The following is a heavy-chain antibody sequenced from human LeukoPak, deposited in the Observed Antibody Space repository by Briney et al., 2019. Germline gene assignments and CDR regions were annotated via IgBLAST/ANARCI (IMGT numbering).Heavy chain of an antibody. CDR2: INHSGST. CDR1: GGSFSGYY. V-gene: IGHV4-34*01. CDR3: ARMTPYYRNIVH. J-gene: IGHJ4*02. D-gene: IGHD3-16*02. Sequence: SETLSLTCAVYGGSFSGYYWSWIRQPPGKGLEWIGEINHSGSTNYNPSLKGRVTISVDTSKNQFSLKLSSVTAADTAVYYCARMTPYYRNIVHWGQGTLVTVSS.